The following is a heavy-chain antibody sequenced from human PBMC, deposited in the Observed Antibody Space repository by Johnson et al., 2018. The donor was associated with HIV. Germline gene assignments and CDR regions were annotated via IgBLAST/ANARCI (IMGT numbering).Heavy chain of an antibody. D-gene: IGHD4-23*01. V-gene: IGHV3-30-3*01. CDR2: LSYDGSNK. CDR1: GFTFSSYA. J-gene: IGHJ3*02. Sequence: QVQLVESGGDVVQPGRSLRLSCTAFGFTFSSYALHWVRQAPGKGLEWVAVLSYDGSNKFYADSVKGRFTISRDNSKNTLYLQMNSLRTEDTAMYYCARERGYFGNPAFDIWGQGTMVTVSS. CDR3: ARERGYFGNPAFDI.